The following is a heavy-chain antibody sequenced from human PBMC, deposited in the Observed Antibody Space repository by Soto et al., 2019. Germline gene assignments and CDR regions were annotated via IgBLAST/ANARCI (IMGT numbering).Heavy chain of an antibody. CDR3: ARGNHMWLQLWYPDL. Sequence: QVQLVQSGAEVKKPGSSVTVSCKASGGTFSSYTISWVRQAPGQGLEWMGGIIPIFGTANYAQKFQGRVTITADESTSTAYMELSSLRSEDTAVYYCARGNHMWLQLWYPDLWGRGTLVTVSS. CDR2: IIPIFGTA. V-gene: IGHV1-69*12. J-gene: IGHJ2*01. D-gene: IGHD5-12*01. CDR1: GGTFSSYT.